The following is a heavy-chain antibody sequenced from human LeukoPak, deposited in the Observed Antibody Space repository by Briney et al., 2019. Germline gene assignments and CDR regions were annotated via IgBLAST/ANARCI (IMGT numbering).Heavy chain of an antibody. V-gene: IGHV4-34*01. CDR2: INHSGST. CDR1: GFTFSSYA. CDR3: ATGLGSGSYSSDY. Sequence: GSLRLSCAASGFTFSSYAMHWVRQPPGKGLEWIGEINHSGSTNYNPSLKSRVTISVDTSKNQFSLKLSSVTAADTAVYYCATGLGSGSYSSDYWGQGTLVTVSS. J-gene: IGHJ4*02. D-gene: IGHD3-10*01.